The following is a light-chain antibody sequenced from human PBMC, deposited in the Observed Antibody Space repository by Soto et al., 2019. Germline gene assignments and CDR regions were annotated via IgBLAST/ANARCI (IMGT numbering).Light chain of an antibody. CDR3: QQYHKWPLT. V-gene: IGKV3-15*01. Sequence: EIVMTQSPATLSVSPGERATLSSRASQRVSSNLAWYQHKPGQAPRLLIYGASTRATCIPARFGGSGSGTEFILTISSLQSADFAVYYCQQYHKWPLTFGGGTKVES. CDR1: QRVSSN. J-gene: IGKJ4*01. CDR2: GAS.